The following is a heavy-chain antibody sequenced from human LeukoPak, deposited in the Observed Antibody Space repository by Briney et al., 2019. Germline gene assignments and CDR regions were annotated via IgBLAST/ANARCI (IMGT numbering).Heavy chain of an antibody. CDR2: INHSGST. V-gene: IGHV4-34*01. Sequence: SETLSLTCAVYGGSFSGYYWSWIRQPPGKGLEWIGEINHSGSTNYNPSLKSRVTISVDTSKNQFSLELSSVTAADTAVYYCARAGTTYYYGSGSYYTQPFDYWGQGTLVTVSS. CDR3: ARAGTTYYYGSGSYYTQPFDY. J-gene: IGHJ4*02. D-gene: IGHD3-10*01. CDR1: GGSFSGYY.